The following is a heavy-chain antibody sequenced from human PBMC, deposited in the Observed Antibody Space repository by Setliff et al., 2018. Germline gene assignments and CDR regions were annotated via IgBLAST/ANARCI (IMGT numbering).Heavy chain of an antibody. CDR3: GRAPVGITCGDY. J-gene: IGHJ4*02. V-gene: IGHV3-48*03. CDR2: IDSSAGRI. D-gene: IGHD3-22*01. CDR1: GFTFSTYD. Sequence: PGESLKISCAASGFTFSTYDMNWVRQAPGKGLEWLSYIDSSAGRITYADSVKGRFTASRDNAKNSLYLQMDSLRAEDTAVYYCGRAPVGITCGDYWGQGTLVTVSS.